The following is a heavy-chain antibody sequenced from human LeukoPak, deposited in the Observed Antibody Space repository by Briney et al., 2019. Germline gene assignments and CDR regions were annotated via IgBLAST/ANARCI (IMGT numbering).Heavy chain of an antibody. D-gene: IGHD3-10*01. J-gene: IGHJ5*02. CDR2: IYSSGNT. CDR3: ARAGRITLVRGASNWFDP. CDR1: GGSISSYF. Sequence: SETLSLTCTVSGGSISSYFWNWIRQPAGKGLEWIGRIYSSGNTNYNPSLESRVTMSVDTSKNQFSLKLNSVTAADTAVYYCARAGRITLVRGASNWFDPWGQGTLVTVSS. V-gene: IGHV4-4*07.